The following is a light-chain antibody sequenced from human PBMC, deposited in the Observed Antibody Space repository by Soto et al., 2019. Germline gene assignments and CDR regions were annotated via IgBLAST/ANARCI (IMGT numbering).Light chain of an antibody. Sequence: EIVMTQSPATLSVSPGERATLSCRASQSVSSNLAWYQQKPGQAPRLLIYGASTRATGIPARFSGSGSGTEFTLTISSLQSEDFAGYYCQQDNNWPPLTCGGGTKVEIK. V-gene: IGKV3-15*01. CDR2: GAS. CDR3: QQDNNWPPLT. J-gene: IGKJ4*02. CDR1: QSVSSN.